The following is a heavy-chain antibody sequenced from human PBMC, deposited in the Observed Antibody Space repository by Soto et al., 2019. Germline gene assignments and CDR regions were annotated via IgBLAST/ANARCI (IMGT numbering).Heavy chain of an antibody. V-gene: IGHV5-51*01. CDR1: GYSFTSYW. CDR2: IYPGDSDT. D-gene: IGHD6-19*01. Sequence: GESLKISCKGSGYSFTSYWIGWVRQMPGKGLEWMGIIYPGDSDTRYSPSFQGQVTSSADKSISTAYLQWSSLKASDTAMYYCARLDIAVAVTGDYYYYYGMDVWGQGTTVTVSS. J-gene: IGHJ6*02. CDR3: ARLDIAVAVTGDYYYYYGMDV.